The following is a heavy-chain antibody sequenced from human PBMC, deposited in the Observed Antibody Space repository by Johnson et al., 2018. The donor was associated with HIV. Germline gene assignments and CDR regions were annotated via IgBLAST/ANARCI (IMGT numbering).Heavy chain of an antibody. CDR3: AKPLVGATRDDAFDV. CDR1: GFTFSDYY. J-gene: IGHJ3*01. Sequence: QMQLVESGGGLVKPGGSLRLSCAASGFTFSDYYMNWIRQAPGKGLEWVSYISSSGSTIYYADSAKGRFTISRDNSKNTLYLQMNSLSAEDTAVYYCAKPLVGATRDDAFDVWGQGTMVTVSS. D-gene: IGHD1-26*01. V-gene: IGHV3-11*04. CDR2: ISSSGSTI.